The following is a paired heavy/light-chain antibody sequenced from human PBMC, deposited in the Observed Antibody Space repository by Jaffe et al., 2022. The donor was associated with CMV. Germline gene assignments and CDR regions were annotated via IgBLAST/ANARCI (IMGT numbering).Light chain of an antibody. J-gene: IGLJ3*02. Sequence: QSVLAQPPSASGTLGLGVTISCSGSSSNIEDNGVYWYQHLPGTAPIVLIYSNDQRPSGVPDRFSASKSGTSASLAISGLQSEDEADYYCAVWDDSLSGWVFGGGTKLTVL. V-gene: IGLV1-44*01. CDR1: SSNIEDNG. CDR3: AVWDDSLSGWV. CDR2: SND.
Heavy chain of an antibody. CDR3: VTGQWGQRFGMDV. J-gene: IGHJ6*02. Sequence: EVQLVESGGGLVQPGGSLKLSCAATGFTFSGSAIHWVRQASGKGLEWVGRTRKNNQRYTTLYGVSLKGRFTISRDDSKNTAYLQIDSLKKEDTAVYYCVTGQWGQRFGMDVWGQGTTVTVAS. V-gene: IGHV3-73*02. CDR2: TRKNNQRYTT. D-gene: IGHD6-19*01. CDR1: GFTFSGSA.